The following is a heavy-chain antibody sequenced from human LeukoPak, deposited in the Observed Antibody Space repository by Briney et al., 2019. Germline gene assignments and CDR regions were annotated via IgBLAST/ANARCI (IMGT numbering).Heavy chain of an antibody. J-gene: IGHJ6*02. CDR3: TSRGDFWSGYWAMNV. D-gene: IGHD3-3*01. Sequence: GGSLRLSCVASGFTFTTYSLNWVRQAPGKGLEWVSSISSTSSYIYYADSVKGRFTLSRDNAKNSIYLQMDSLRAEDTAVYYCTSRGDFWSGYWAMNVWGQGTTVIASS. V-gene: IGHV3-21*01. CDR2: ISSTSSYI. CDR1: GFTFTTYS.